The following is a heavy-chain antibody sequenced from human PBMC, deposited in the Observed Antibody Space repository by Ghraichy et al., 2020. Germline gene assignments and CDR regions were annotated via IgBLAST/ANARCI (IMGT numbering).Heavy chain of an antibody. Sequence: GSLRLSCTVSGGSISSYYWSWIRQPPGKGLEWIGYIYYSGSTNYNPSLKSRVTISVDTSKNQFSLKLSSVTAADTAVYYCARVMPWNYHAFDIWGQGTMVTVS. V-gene: IGHV4-59*01. D-gene: IGHD1-7*01. J-gene: IGHJ3*02. CDR3: ARVMPWNYHAFDI. CDR1: GGSISSYY. CDR2: IYYSGST.